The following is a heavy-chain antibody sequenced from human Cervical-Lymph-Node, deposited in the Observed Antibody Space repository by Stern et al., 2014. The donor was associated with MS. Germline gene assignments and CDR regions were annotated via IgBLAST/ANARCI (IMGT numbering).Heavy chain of an antibody. CDR1: GDSVTSYY. J-gene: IGHJ4*02. CDR2: VYFCGST. CDR3: ARVLAYCDGDCYSGGDYFDY. Sequence: QVQLVESGPGLVKPSATLSLSCTVSGDSVTSYYLSWIRQPPGQGLEWIGGVYFCGSTDNNPALKCRVTISLDASKNQFSLRLSSVTAADAAVYYCARVLAYCDGDCYSGGDYFDYWGQGTLVTVSS. V-gene: IGHV4-59*02. D-gene: IGHD2-21*02.